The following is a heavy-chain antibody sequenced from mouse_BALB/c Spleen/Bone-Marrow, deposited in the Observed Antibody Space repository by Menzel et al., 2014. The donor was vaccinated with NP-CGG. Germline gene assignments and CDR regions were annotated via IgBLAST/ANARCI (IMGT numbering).Heavy chain of an antibody. J-gene: IGHJ4*01. Sequence: EVMLVESGGGLVQPGGSRKLSCAASGFTFSSFGMHWVRQAPXXGLEWVAXXSSGSSTIYYADTVKGRFTISRDNPKNTLFLQMTXLXSEDTAMYXXXXXXXXXXXXXGQGTXVTVSS. V-gene: IGHV5-17*02. CDR1: GFTFSSFG. CDR3: XXXXXXXXXX. CDR2: XSSGSSTI.